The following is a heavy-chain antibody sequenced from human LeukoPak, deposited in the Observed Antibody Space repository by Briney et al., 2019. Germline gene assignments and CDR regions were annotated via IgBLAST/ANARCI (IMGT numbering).Heavy chain of an antibody. V-gene: IGHV3-30*18. CDR1: GFTFSSYG. CDR2: ISYDGSNK. Sequence: PGWALRLSCVASGFTFSSYGMHWVRQAPGKGLEWVAVISYDGSNKYYADSVKGRFTISRDNSKNTLYLQMNSLRAEDTAVYYCGKEIGGSWGGDLDYWGQGTLVTGSS. J-gene: IGHJ4*02. CDR3: GKEIGGSWGGDLDY. D-gene: IGHD1-26*01.